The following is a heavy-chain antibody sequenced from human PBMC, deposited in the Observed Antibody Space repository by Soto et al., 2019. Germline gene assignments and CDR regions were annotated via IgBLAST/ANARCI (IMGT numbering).Heavy chain of an antibody. CDR3: ATERCCSDAGCPRHKYCFLPMGV. D-gene: IGHD2-15*01. CDR2: IYHGADT. Sequence: SETLSLTCVVSGGSMSSGGYSWTWIRQPPGKGLEWIGNIYHGADTYYNPSLRSRVNISLDMSKNHFSLQLSSVTAADTAVYFCATERCCSDAGCPRHKYCFLPMGVWGPGTTVTVSS. J-gene: IGHJ6*02. CDR1: GGSMSSGGYS. V-gene: IGHV4-30-2*01.